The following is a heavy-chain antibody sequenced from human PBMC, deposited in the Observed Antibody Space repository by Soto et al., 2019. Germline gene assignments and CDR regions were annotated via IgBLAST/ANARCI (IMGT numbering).Heavy chain of an antibody. V-gene: IGHV1-18*01. CDR2: ISGYNGDT. CDR1: GYTFTRYG. Sequence: ASVKVSCKASGYTFTRYGISWVRQAPGQGLEWMGWISGYNGDTNYAQKFQGRVTMTRDTSTSTVYMELSSLRSEDTAVYYCARVGIYSSSWVTFFDYWG. D-gene: IGHD6-13*01. CDR3: ARVGIYSSSWVTFFDY. J-gene: IGHJ4*01.